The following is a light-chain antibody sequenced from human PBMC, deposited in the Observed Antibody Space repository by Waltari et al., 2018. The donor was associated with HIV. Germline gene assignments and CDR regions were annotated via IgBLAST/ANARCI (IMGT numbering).Light chain of an antibody. CDR3: QSGDNSGPHVV. J-gene: IGLJ2*01. CDR1: VLSRQY. Sequence: SYELTQPPSLSVSPGQTAGITCSGDVLSRQYSYWYRQKPGQAPVMVMYRDTERPSGVPGRFSSSTSGTTVTLTIGGVQAEGEADYYCQSGDNSGPHVVFGGETTLTV. V-gene: IGLV3-25*03. CDR2: RDT.